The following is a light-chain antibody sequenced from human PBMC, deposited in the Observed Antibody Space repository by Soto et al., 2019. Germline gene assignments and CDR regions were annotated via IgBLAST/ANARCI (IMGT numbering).Light chain of an antibody. CDR2: DVN. CDR3: TSWTTSTTMI. CDR1: SSDIGAYNF. V-gene: IGLV2-14*03. Sequence: QSALTQPASVSGSPGQSITISCTGTSSDIGAYNFVSWYQQQPGKAPKLMLYDVNIRPSGGSNRFSGSKSGNTASLTISGLQAEDEADYYCTSWTTSTTMIFGGGTKLTVL. J-gene: IGLJ2*01.